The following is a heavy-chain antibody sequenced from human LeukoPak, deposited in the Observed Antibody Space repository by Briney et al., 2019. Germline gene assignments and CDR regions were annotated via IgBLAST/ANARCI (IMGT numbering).Heavy chain of an antibody. CDR1: GFTFSTYA. Sequence: GGSLRLSCAASGFTFSTYAMSWVRQAPEKGLEWVSAISGSGGSTYYADSVKGRFTISRDNSKNTLYLQMNSLRAEDTAVYYCANTIYCSSTSCYDYWGQGTLVTVSS. V-gene: IGHV3-23*01. J-gene: IGHJ4*02. CDR3: ANTIYCSSTSCYDY. D-gene: IGHD2-2*01. CDR2: ISGSGGST.